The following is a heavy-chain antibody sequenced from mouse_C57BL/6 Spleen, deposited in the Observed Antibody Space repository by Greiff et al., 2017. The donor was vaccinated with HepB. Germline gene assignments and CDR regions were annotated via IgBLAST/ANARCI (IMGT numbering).Heavy chain of an antibody. CDR3: RSDLSLYYGSSYFDY. D-gene: IGHD1-1*01. Sequence: VHVKQSGPELVKPGASVKMSCKASGYTFTDYYMHWVKQKPGKGLEWIGEIYPGSGNTYYNEKFKGKATLTADTSSSTAYMQLSSLTSEDSAVYFCARSDLSLYYGSSYFDYWGQGTTLTVSS. V-gene: IGHV1-83*01. CDR2: YPGSGNTY. CDR1: YTFTDYYM. J-gene: IGHJ2*01.